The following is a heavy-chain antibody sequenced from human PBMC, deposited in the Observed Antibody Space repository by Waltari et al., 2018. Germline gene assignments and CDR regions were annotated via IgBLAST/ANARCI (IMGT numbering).Heavy chain of an antibody. CDR1: GFSFSSYA. J-gene: IGHJ6*02. V-gene: IGHV3-30*09. CDR3: ATDGTDCSTTSCYFGGIDV. D-gene: IGHD2-2*01. Sequence: QVHLVESGGGVVQPGRSLRLSCAASGFSFSSYAMYWVRQAPGKGLEWAAVISFDGKNKYDADSVKGRFAISRDDSKNTLYLQMNSLRTEDTAVYYCATDGTDCSTTSCYFGGIDVWGQGTTVTVSS. CDR2: ISFDGKNK.